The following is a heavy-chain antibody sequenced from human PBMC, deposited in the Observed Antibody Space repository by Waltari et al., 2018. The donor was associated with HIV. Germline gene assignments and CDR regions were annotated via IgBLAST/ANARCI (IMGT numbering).Heavy chain of an antibody. J-gene: IGHJ5*02. CDR3: ARGEEGYSGYDLSWFDT. V-gene: IGHV4-34*01. Sequence: QVQLQQWGAGLLKPSETLSLTCAVYVWSFSGSYWSWLREPPWKGLEWIGEINHSGRTNYNPSLKSRVTISADTSKNQFSLKVNSVTAADTAVYYCARGEEGYSGYDLSWFDTWGQGTLVTVSS. D-gene: IGHD5-12*01. CDR1: VWSFSGSY. CDR2: INHSGRT.